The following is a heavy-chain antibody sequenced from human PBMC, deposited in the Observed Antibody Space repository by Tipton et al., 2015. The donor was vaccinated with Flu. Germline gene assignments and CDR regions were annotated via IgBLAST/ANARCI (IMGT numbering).Heavy chain of an antibody. CDR1: GDSIGRGYC. CDR3: ARGLYVSGSYQRRYFDT. J-gene: IGHJ4*02. D-gene: IGHD3-10*01. V-gene: IGHV4-38-2*02. CDR2: ICHSGST. Sequence: TLSLTCSVSGDSIGRGYCWGWIRQPPGKGLEWIGNICHSGSTYDNPSLKSRVTISVDRSRNQFSLKLSSVTAADTAVYYCARGLYVSGSYQRRYFDTWGQGTLVTVSS.